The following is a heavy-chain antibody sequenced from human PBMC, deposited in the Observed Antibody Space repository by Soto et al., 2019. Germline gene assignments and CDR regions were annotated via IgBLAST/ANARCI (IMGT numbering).Heavy chain of an antibody. V-gene: IGHV4-39*01. J-gene: IGHJ3*02. CDR1: GGSISSSSYY. CDR3: ARQGSGSYNAFDI. D-gene: IGHD1-26*01. CDR2: IYYSGST. Sequence: QLQLQESGPGLVKPSETLSLTCTVSGGSISSSSYYWGWIRQPPGKGLEWIGTIYYSGSTYYNPSLKCRITISVGTSKYLFAPKLSCVTAADTAVYYCARQGSGSYNAFDIWGQGTVVTVSS.